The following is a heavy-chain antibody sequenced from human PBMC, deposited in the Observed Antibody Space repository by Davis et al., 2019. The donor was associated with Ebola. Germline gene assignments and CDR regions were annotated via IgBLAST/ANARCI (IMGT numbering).Heavy chain of an antibody. Sequence: AASVKVSCKASGYTFKNYAMNWVRQAPGQGLEWMGWINTNTGNPTYAQGFTGRFVFSLDSSISTAYLQISSLKAEDTAVYYCARGRYYDSSGYCDYCGQGTLVTVSS. CDR2: INTNTGNP. J-gene: IGHJ4*02. V-gene: IGHV7-4-1*02. D-gene: IGHD3-22*01. CDR1: GYTFKNYA. CDR3: ARGRYYDSSGYCDY.